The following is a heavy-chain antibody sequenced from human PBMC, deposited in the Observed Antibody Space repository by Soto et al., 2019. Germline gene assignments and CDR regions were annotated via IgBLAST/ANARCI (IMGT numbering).Heavy chain of an antibody. CDR1: GGSISSSSYY. D-gene: IGHD2-2*01. V-gene: IGHV4-39*01. CDR3: ARRYIVVVPAAMRNNWFDP. CDR2: IYYSGST. Sequence: SETLSLTCTVSGGSISSSSYYWGWIRQPPGKGLEWIGSIYYSGSTYYNPSLKSRVTISVDTSKNQFSLKLSSVTAADTAVYYCARRYIVVVPAAMRNNWFDPWGQGTVVTVSS. J-gene: IGHJ5*02.